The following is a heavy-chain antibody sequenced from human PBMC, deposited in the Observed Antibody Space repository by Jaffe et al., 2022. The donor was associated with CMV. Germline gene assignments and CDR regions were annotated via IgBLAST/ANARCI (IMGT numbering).Heavy chain of an antibody. CDR3: ARGFYDYVWGSYRYLGAFDI. D-gene: IGHD3-16*02. Sequence: QVQLVQSGAEVKKPGASVKVSCKASGYTFTSYYMHWVRQAPGQGLEWMGIINPSGGSTSYAQKFQGRVTMTRDTSTSTVYMELSSLRSEDTAVYYCARGFYDYVWGSYRYLGAFDIWGQGTMVTVSS. CDR1: GYTFTSYY. V-gene: IGHV1-46*01. J-gene: IGHJ3*02. CDR2: INPSGGST.